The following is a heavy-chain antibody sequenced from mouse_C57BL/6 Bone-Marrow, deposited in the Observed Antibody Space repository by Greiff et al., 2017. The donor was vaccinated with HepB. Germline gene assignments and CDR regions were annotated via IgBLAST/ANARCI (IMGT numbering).Heavy chain of an antibody. J-gene: IGHJ1*03. V-gene: IGHV5-17*01. Sequence: EVKLVESGGGLVKPGGSLKLSCAASGFTFSDYGMHWVRQAPEKGLEWVAYISSGSSTIYYADTVKGRFTISRDNAKNTRFLQMTSLRSEDTAMYDCARDGYCGYFDVWGTGTTVTVSA. CDR3: ARDGYCGYFDV. D-gene: IGHD2-3*01. CDR1: GFTFSDYG. CDR2: ISSGSSTI.